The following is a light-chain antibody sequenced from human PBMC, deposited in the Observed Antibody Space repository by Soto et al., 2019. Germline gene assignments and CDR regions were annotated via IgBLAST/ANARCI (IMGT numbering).Light chain of an antibody. J-gene: IGKJ5*01. CDR2: GAS. CDR1: QRVSSNY. Sequence: EIVLTQSPGTLSLSPGEGVTLSCRASQRVSSNYLAWYQQKPGQAPSLLIYGASSRATGIPDRFSGSGSGTDFTLTISRLEPEDFGMYYCQQYGTSAPITFGQGTRVEIE. V-gene: IGKV3-20*01. CDR3: QQYGTSAPIT.